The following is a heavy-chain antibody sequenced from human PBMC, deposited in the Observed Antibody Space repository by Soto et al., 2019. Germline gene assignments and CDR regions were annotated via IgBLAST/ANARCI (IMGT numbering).Heavy chain of an antibody. CDR1: GYTFISYA. Sequence: QVQLVQSGAEVKKPGASVKVSCKASGYTFISYAMYWVRQAPGQRLEWMGWINAGNGNTKYSQKFQGRVTITRDTSARTANMELSSLRSEDTAVYCCARDMGFGLSDYWGQGTLVTVSS. V-gene: IGHV1-3*01. CDR2: INAGNGNT. CDR3: ARDMGFGLSDY. D-gene: IGHD3-10*01. J-gene: IGHJ4*02.